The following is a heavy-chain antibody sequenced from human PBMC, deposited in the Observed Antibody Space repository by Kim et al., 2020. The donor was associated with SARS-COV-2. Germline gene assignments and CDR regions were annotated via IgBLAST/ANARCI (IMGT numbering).Heavy chain of an antibody. D-gene: IGHD6-19*01. V-gene: IGHV3-33*01. CDR2: IWYDGSNK. CDR1: GFTFSSYG. J-gene: IGHJ4*02. Sequence: GGSLRLSCAASGFTFSSYGMHWVRQAPGKGLEWVTVIWYDGSNKYYADSVKGRFTISRDNSKNTLYLQMNSLRAEDTAVYYCARDGSVAGPRAFDYWGQGTLVTVSS. CDR3: ARDGSVAGPRAFDY.